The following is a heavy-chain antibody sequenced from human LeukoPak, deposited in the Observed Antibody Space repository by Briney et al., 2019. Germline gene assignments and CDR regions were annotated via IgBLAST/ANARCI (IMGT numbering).Heavy chain of an antibody. CDR1: GGSISIYY. CDR3: VRAHYASGSLFDH. D-gene: IGHD3-10*01. V-gene: IGHV4-59*01. J-gene: IGHJ4*02. Sequence: PSETLSLTCTVSGGSISIYYWSWVRQPPGNGLEWIGYIYYSGNTTYNPSLKSRVYISVDTSRYQFSLKVSSVTAADTAVYPCVRAHYASGSLFDHWGQGTLVTVSS. CDR2: IYYSGNT.